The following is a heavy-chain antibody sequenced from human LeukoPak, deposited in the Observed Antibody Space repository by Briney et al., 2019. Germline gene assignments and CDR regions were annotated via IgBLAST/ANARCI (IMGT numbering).Heavy chain of an antibody. D-gene: IGHD4-11*01. CDR1: GYTFTSYG. Sequence: GSSVKVSCRASGYTFTSYGISWVRQAPGQGLEWMGWISAYNGNTNYAQKLQGRVTMTTDTSTSTAYMELRSLRSDDTAVYYCARAYSNYGSAFDIWGQGTMVTVSS. J-gene: IGHJ3*02. V-gene: IGHV1-18*01. CDR2: ISAYNGNT. CDR3: ARAYSNYGSAFDI.